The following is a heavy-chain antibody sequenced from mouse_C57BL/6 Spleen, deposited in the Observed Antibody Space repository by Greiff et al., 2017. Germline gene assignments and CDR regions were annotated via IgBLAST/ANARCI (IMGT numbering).Heavy chain of an antibody. D-gene: IGHD2-1*01. Sequence: VQLQQSGPELVKPGASVKISCKASGYAFSSSWMHWVKQRPGKGLEWIGRIYPGDGDTNYNGKFKGKATLTADKSSSTAYMQLSSLTSEDSAVYFCADGNYLRDVWGTGTTVTVSS. J-gene: IGHJ1*03. CDR1: GYAFSSSW. CDR2: IYPGDGDT. V-gene: IGHV1-82*01. CDR3: ADGNYLRDV.